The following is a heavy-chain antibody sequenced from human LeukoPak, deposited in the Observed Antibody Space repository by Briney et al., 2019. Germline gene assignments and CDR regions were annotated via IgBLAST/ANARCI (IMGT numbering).Heavy chain of an antibody. D-gene: IGHD1-26*01. CDR3: AKDSWYSGTYLDY. J-gene: IGHJ4*02. Sequence: PGGSLRLSCEASGFNFSRYGVHWVRQAPGKGLEWVAFIRYDGSNKYYADSVKGRFTISGDNSKNTLYLQMNSLRAEDTAIYYCAKDSWYSGTYLDYWGQGTLVTVSS. CDR1: GFNFSRYG. V-gene: IGHV3-30*02. CDR2: IRYDGSNK.